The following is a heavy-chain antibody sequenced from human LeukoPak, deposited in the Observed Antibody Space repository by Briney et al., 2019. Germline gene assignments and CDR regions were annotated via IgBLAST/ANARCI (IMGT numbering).Heavy chain of an antibody. D-gene: IGHD6-6*01. CDR3: AKGGSSSPGKDY. CDR2: IKQDGSEK. V-gene: IGHV3-7*03. Sequence: GGSLRLSCAASGFTFSDSNMNWVRQAPGKGLEWVANIKQDGSEKYYVDSVKGRFTISRDNAKNSLYLQMNSLRAEDTAVYYCAKGGSSSPGKDYWGQGTLVTVSS. CDR1: GFTFSDSN. J-gene: IGHJ4*02.